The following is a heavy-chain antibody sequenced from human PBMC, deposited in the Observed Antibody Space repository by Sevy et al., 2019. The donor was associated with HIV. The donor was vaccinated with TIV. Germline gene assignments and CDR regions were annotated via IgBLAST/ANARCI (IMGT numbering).Heavy chain of an antibody. CDR2: IFHSGAT. CDR1: GGSISSGGYS. D-gene: IGHD6-13*01. V-gene: IGHV4-30-2*01. J-gene: IGHJ3*01. CDR3: ARGRVGDTSSWYGAFDV. Sequence: SETPSLTCAVSGGSISSGGYSWSWIRQPPGKGLEWIGYIFHSGATYYIPSLQSRVTISVDLSKNQFSLNLSSVTAADTAVYYCARGRVGDTSSWYGAFDVWGQGTMVTVSS.